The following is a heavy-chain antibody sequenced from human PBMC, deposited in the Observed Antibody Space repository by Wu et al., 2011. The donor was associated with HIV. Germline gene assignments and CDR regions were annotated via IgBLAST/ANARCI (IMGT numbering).Heavy chain of an antibody. Sequence: QVQLVQSGAEVKKPGSSVKVSCKASGGTFSSYAIHWVRQAPGQGLEWMGGFIPLFGTANYAQKFQGRVTITTDESTSTAYMELSSLRSGDTAVYYCARAASAAGGDYWGQGTLVTVSS. CDR3: ARAASAAGGDY. V-gene: IGHV1-69*01. CDR2: FIPLFGTA. D-gene: IGHD2-15*01. CDR1: GGTFSSYA. J-gene: IGHJ4*02.